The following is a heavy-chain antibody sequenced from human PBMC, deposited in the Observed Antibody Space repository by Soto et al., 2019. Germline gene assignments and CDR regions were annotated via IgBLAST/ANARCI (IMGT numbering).Heavy chain of an antibody. Sequence: PGGSLRLSCAASVFTFSSYAMSWVRQAPGKGLEWVSAISGSGGSTYYADSVKGRFTISRDNSKNTLYLQMNSLRAEDTAVYYCAKDLLPDYYDSSGYLLFDYWGQGTLVTISS. J-gene: IGHJ4*02. CDR2: ISGSGGST. CDR1: VFTFSSYA. V-gene: IGHV3-23*01. CDR3: AKDLLPDYYDSSGYLLFDY. D-gene: IGHD3-22*01.